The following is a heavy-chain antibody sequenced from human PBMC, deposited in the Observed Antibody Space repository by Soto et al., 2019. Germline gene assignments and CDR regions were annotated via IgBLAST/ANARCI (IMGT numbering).Heavy chain of an antibody. D-gene: IGHD6-13*01. Sequence: ASVKVSCKACGDRFTSYAMHWVRQAPGQRLEWMGWINAGNGNTKYSQKFQGRVTITRDTSASTAYMELSSLRSEDTAVYYCARISSSWAAYYYGMDVWGQGTTVTVSS. V-gene: IGHV1-3*01. CDR1: GDRFTSYA. J-gene: IGHJ6*02. CDR2: INAGNGNT. CDR3: ARISSSWAAYYYGMDV.